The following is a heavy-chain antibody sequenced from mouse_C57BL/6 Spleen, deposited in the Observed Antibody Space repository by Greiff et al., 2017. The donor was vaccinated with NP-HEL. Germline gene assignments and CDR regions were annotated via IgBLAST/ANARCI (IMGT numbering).Heavy chain of an antibody. J-gene: IGHJ4*01. CDR2: ISDGGSYT. CDR3: ARDGYSNYVGAMDY. D-gene: IGHD2-5*01. CDR1: GFTFSSYA. V-gene: IGHV5-4*01. Sequence: DVKLVESGGGLVKPGGSLKLSCAASGFTFSSYAMSWVRQTPEKRLEWVATISDGGSYTYYPDNVKGRFTISRDNAKNNLYLQMSHLKSEDTAMYYCARDGYSNYVGAMDYWGQGTSVTVSS.